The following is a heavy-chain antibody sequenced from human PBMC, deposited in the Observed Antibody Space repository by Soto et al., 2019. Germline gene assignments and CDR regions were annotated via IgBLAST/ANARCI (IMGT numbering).Heavy chain of an antibody. CDR1: GLTLKSYN. J-gene: IGHJ4*02. CDR2: ISYDGSDK. D-gene: IGHD3-10*01. CDR3: ATPFGGSYSQLPFDS. V-gene: IGHV3-30*03. Sequence: GGSLRLSCAASGLTLKSYNIHWVRQAPGKGLEWVAVISYDGSDKYYADSVKGRFTISRDNSKNTLYLQMNSLSGEDTAVYYCATPFGGSYSQLPFDSWGAGTLVTVSS.